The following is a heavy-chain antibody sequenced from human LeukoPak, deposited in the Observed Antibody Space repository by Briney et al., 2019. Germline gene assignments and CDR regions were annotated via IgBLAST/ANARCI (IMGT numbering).Heavy chain of an antibody. V-gene: IGHV1-69*04. CDR2: IIPILGIA. Sequence: SVKVSCKASGGTFSSYAISWVRQAPGQGLGWMGRIIPILGIANYAQKFQGRVTITADKSTSTVYMELSSLRSEDTAVYYCARGPRVGMITFGGVTNIDYWGQGTLVTVSS. CDR1: GGTFSSYA. CDR3: ARGPRVGMITFGGVTNIDY. D-gene: IGHD3-16*01. J-gene: IGHJ4*02.